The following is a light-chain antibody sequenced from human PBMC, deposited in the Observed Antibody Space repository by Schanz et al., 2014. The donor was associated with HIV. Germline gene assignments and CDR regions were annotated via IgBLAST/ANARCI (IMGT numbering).Light chain of an antibody. CDR1: QTVSNN. CDR2: GAS. J-gene: IGKJ3*01. CDR3: QQYSDYPLT. Sequence: EIVLTQSPATLSLSPGERATLSCRASQTVSNNLAWYQQKPGQAPRLLIYGASTRVTGIPARFSGSGSGTEFTLTISSLQSEDFAVYYCQQYSDYPLTFGPGTRVDL. V-gene: IGKV3-15*01.